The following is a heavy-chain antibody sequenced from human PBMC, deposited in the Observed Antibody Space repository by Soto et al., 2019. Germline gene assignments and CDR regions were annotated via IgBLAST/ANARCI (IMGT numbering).Heavy chain of an antibody. CDR3: AKALRIPMVRGVSGTTH. CDR2: IKSKTDGGTT. J-gene: IGHJ4*02. V-gene: IGHV3-15*01. Sequence: GSLRLSFSASLFTGSNACMSWVRHAPGKGREWVGRIKSKTDGGTTDYAAPVKGRFTISRDDSKNTLYLQMNSLRAEDTAVYSCAKALRIPMVRGVSGTTHWAQGILVIVSS. D-gene: IGHD3-10*01. CDR1: LFTGSNAC.